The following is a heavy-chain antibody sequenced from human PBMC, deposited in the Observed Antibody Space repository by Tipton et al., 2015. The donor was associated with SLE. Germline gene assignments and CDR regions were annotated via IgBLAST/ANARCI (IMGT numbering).Heavy chain of an antibody. D-gene: IGHD2-2*01. V-gene: IGHV3-11*04. CDR1: GFTFSDYY. J-gene: IGHJ4*02. Sequence: SLRLSCAASGFTFSDYYMSWIRQAPGKGLEWVSYISSSGSTIYYADSVKGRFTISRDNAKNSLYLQMNSLRAEDTAVYYCARQYCSSTSCYPFDYWGQGTLVTVSS. CDR2: ISSSGSTI. CDR3: ARQYCSSTSCYPFDY.